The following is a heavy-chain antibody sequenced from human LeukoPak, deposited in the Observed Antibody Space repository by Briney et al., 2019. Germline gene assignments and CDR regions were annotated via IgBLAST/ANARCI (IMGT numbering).Heavy chain of an antibody. D-gene: IGHD6-19*01. Sequence: SVKVSCKASGGTFSSYAISWVRQAPGQGLEWMGGIIPIFGTANYAQKFQGRVTITADKSTSTAYMELRSLRSDDTAVYYCARTSSGWPYYFDYWGQGTLVTVSS. CDR3: ARTSSGWPYYFDY. V-gene: IGHV1-69*06. CDR2: IIPIFGTA. CDR1: GGTFSSYA. J-gene: IGHJ4*02.